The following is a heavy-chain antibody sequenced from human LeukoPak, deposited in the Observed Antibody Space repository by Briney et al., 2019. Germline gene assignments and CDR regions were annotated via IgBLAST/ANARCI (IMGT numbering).Heavy chain of an antibody. Sequence: PGGSLRLSCAASGFTVSSNYMSWVRQAPGKGLEWVSGMSGSGVNTDYADSVKGRFTISRDNSKNTLYLQMNSLRAEDTAVYYCAREGSSGYYYKVVNYFDYWGQGTLVTVSS. CDR2: MSGSGVNT. V-gene: IGHV3-53*05. CDR3: AREGSSGYYYKVVNYFDY. D-gene: IGHD3-22*01. CDR1: GFTVSSNY. J-gene: IGHJ4*02.